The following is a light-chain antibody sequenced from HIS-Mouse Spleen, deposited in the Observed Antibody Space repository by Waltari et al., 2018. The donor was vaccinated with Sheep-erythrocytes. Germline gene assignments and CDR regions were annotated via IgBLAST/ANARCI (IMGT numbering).Light chain of an antibody. Sequence: QSALTQPPSASGSPGQSVTISCTGTSSDVGGYNYVSWYQQHPGKAPKLMSYAVSTRPSGVPDRFSGSKSGNTAALTVSGLQAEDEADYYCSSYAGSNNWVFGGGTKLTVL. V-gene: IGLV2-8*01. J-gene: IGLJ3*02. CDR1: SSDVGGYNY. CDR2: AVS. CDR3: SSYAGSNNWV.